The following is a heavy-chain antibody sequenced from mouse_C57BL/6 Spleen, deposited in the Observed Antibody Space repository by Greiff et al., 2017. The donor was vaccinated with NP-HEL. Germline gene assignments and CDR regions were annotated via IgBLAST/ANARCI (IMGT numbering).Heavy chain of an antibody. V-gene: IGHV1-69*01. CDR1: GYTFTSYW. D-gene: IGHD2-2*01. CDR2: IDPSDSYT. J-gene: IGHJ4*01. Sequence: VQLQQSGADLVMPGASVKLSCKASGYTFTSYWMHWVKQRPGQGLEWIGEIDPSDSYTNYNQKFKGKSTLTVDKSSSTAYMQLSSLTSEDSAVYYCARRGYDWAMDYWGQGTSVTVSS. CDR3: ARRGYDWAMDY.